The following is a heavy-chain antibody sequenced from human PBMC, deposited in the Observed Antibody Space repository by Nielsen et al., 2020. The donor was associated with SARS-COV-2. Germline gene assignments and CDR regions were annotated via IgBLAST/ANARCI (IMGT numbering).Heavy chain of an antibody. Sequence: GGSLRLSCAASGFAFTTYAMSWVRQAPGKGLEWVSVIYSGGSTYYADSVKGRFTISRDNSKNTLYLQMNSLRAEDTAVYYCARSDSSSWYFHWGQGTLVTVSS. J-gene: IGHJ4*02. V-gene: IGHV3-66*01. CDR1: GFAFTTYA. CDR3: ARSDSSSWYFH. CDR2: IYSGGST. D-gene: IGHD6-13*01.